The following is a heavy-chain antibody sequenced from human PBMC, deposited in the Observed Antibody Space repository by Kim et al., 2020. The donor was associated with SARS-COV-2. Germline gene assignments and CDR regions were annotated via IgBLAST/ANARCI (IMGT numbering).Heavy chain of an antibody. CDR1: GFTFSNAW. CDR3: TTGYYGSGDSLWFDP. V-gene: IGHV3-15*01. J-gene: IGHJ5*02. CDR2: IKSKTDGGTT. Sequence: GGSLRLSCAASGFTFSNAWMSWVRQAPGKGLEWVGRIKSKTDGGTTDYAAPVKGRFTISRDDSKNTLYLQMNSLKTEDTAVYYCTTGYYGSGDSLWFDPWGQGTLVTVSS. D-gene: IGHD3-10*01.